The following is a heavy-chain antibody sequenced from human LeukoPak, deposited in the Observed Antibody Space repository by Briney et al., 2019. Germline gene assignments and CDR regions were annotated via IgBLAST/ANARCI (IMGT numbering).Heavy chain of an antibody. CDR1: GGSISSYY. J-gene: IGHJ4*02. V-gene: IGHV4-39*07. D-gene: IGHD6-6*01. CDR2: IYYSGST. Sequence: SETLSLTCTVSGGSISSYYWSWIRQPPGKGLEWIGSIYYSGSTYYNPSLKSRVTISVDTSKNQFSLKLSSVTAADTAVYYCASDIAARRAIDYWGQGTLVTVSS. CDR3: ASDIAARRAIDY.